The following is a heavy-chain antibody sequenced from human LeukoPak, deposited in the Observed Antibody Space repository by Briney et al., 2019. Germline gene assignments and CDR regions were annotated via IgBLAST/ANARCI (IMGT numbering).Heavy chain of an antibody. D-gene: IGHD3-9*01. J-gene: IGHJ4*02. V-gene: IGHV4-34*01. CDR3: ARGGRYFDWLLRHLYYFDY. Sequence: SETLSLTCAVYGGSFSGYYWSWIRQPPGKGLEWIGEINHSGSTNYNPSLKSRVTISVDTSKNQSSLKLSSVTAADTAVYYCARGGRYFDWLLRHLYYFDYWGQGTLVTVSS. CDR1: GGSFSGYY. CDR2: INHSGST.